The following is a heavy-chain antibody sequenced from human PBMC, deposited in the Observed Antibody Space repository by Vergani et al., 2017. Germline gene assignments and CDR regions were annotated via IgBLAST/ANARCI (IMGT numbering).Heavy chain of an antibody. CDR3: AXRPSGRCGSGGSCYLDY. CDR1: GYTFTSYG. CDR2: ISAYNGNT. V-gene: IGHV1-18*01. J-gene: IGHJ4*02. D-gene: IGHD2-15*01. Sequence: QVQLVQSGAEVKKPGTSVKVSCKASGYTFTSYGISWVRQAPGQGLEWMGWISAYNGNTNYAQKLQGRVTMTTDTSTSTAYMELRSLRSDDTAVYYCAXRPSGRCGSGGSCYLDYWGQGTLVTVSS.